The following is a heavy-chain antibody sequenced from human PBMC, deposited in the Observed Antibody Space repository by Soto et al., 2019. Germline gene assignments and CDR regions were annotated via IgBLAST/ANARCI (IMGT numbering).Heavy chain of an antibody. CDR1: GGTFSSYA. Sequence: QVQLVQAGAEVKKPGSSVKVSCKASGGTFSSYAISWVRQAPGQGLEWMGWIIPIFGTANYAQKVKGRVTITADEATSTAYMELSSLRSEDTAVYYCARFPTTSSSWYYFDYWGQGTLVTVSS. V-gene: IGHV1-69*01. J-gene: IGHJ4*02. CDR2: IIPIFGTA. CDR3: ARFPTTSSSWYYFDY. D-gene: IGHD6-13*01.